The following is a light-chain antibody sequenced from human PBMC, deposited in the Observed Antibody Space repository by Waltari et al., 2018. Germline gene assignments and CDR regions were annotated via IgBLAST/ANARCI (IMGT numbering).Light chain of an antibody. Sequence: EIVLTQSPGTLSLSPGERATLSCRASQRVSRTLAWYQQKPGQAPRLLIDGASTRATGIPERFSGGGSGTDFSLTISRLEPEDFAVYYCQHYVRLPATFGQGAKVEIK. CDR2: GAS. CDR1: QRVSRT. CDR3: QHYVRLPAT. J-gene: IGKJ1*01. V-gene: IGKV3-20*01.